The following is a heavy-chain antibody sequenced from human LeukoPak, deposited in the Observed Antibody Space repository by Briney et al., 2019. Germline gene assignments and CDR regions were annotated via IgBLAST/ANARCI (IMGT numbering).Heavy chain of an antibody. Sequence: GGSLRLSCVASGFIFRNYAMSWVRQAPGEGLEWVSGISDNGGGTYYADSVRGRFTISRVIPKNTLYLQMDSLRSEDTAVYYCARDRDIGMDVWGQGTTVTVSS. CDR1: GFIFRNYA. CDR2: ISDNGGGT. J-gene: IGHJ6*02. V-gene: IGHV3-23*01. CDR3: ARDRDIGMDV.